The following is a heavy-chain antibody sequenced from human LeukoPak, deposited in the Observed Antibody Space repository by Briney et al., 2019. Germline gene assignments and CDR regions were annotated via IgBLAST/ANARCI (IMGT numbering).Heavy chain of an antibody. CDR1: GFTFSSYS. D-gene: IGHD6-19*01. J-gene: IGHJ3*02. V-gene: IGHV3-21*04. Sequence: GGSLRLSCAASGFTFSSYSMNWVRQAPGKGLEWVSSISSSSSYIYYADSVKGRFTISRDNAKNSLYLQMNSLRAEDTALYHCAKIARYSSGWWYAFDIWGQGTMVTVSS. CDR2: ISSSSSYI. CDR3: AKIARYSSGWWYAFDI.